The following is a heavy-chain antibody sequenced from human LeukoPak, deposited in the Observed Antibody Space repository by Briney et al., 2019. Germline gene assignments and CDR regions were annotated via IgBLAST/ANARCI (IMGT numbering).Heavy chain of an antibody. CDR2: IYGGDSET. CDR1: GYIFTNYW. Sequence: GESLKISFKGSGYIFTNYWIGWVRQMPGKGLEWMGIIYGGDSETRYSPSFQGQVTISLDKSITTAYLQWSSLKASDTAMYYCARRVLAAVGYYFDSWGQGTLVTVSS. D-gene: IGHD6-13*01. V-gene: IGHV5-51*01. J-gene: IGHJ4*02. CDR3: ARRVLAAVGYYFDS.